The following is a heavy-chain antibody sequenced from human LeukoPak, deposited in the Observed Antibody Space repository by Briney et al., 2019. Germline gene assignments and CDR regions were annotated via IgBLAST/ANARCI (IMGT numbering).Heavy chain of an antibody. CDR1: AGSISSSSYD. V-gene: IGHV4-39*01. J-gene: IGHJ4*02. Sequence: PSETLSLTCTVSAGSISSSSYDWGWIRQPPGKGLEWFGRIYYSGSTYYNPSPKSRVTISVDTSKNQFSLRLSSVTAADTAVYYCARHNYGSGSVDYWGQGTLVTVSS. CDR3: ARHNYGSGSVDY. D-gene: IGHD3-10*01. CDR2: IYYSGST.